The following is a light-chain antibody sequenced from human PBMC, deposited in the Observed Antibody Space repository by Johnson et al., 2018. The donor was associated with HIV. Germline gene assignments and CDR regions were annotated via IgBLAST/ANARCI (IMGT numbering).Light chain of an antibody. CDR3: GTWDSSLNAYV. CDR1: SSNIGNNY. Sequence: SVLTQPPSVSAAPGQKVTISCSGSSSNIGNNYVSWYQQLPGTAPKLLIYENNKRPSWIPDRFSGSKSGTSDTLGITGLQTGDEADYYCGTWDSSLNAYVFGAATKVAVL. V-gene: IGLV1-51*02. CDR2: ENN. J-gene: IGLJ1*01.